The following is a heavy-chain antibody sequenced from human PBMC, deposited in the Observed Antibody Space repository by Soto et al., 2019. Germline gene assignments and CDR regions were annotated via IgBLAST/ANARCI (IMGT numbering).Heavy chain of an antibody. Sequence: GGSLRLSCAASGFTFSSYAMSWVRQAPGKGLEWVSAISGSGGSTYYADSVKGRFTISRDNSKNTLYLQMNSLRAEDTAVYYCAKDQTITFGGVIVIQYYGMDVWGQGTKVTVSS. D-gene: IGHD3-16*02. J-gene: IGHJ6*02. V-gene: IGHV3-23*01. CDR2: ISGSGGST. CDR3: AKDQTITFGGVIVIQYYGMDV. CDR1: GFTFSSYA.